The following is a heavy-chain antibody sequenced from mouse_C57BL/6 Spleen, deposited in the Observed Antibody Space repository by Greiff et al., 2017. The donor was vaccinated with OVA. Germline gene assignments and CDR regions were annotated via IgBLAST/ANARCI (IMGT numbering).Heavy chain of an antibody. Sequence: VQLKQSGGGLVKPGGSLKLSCAASGSTFSDYGMHWVRQAPEKGLEWVAYISSGSSTIYYADTVKGRFTISRDNAKNTLFLQMTSLRSEDTAMYYCARAYSNYGYAMDYWGQGTSVTVSS. D-gene: IGHD2-5*01. CDR3: ARAYSNYGYAMDY. CDR2: ISSGSSTI. J-gene: IGHJ4*01. V-gene: IGHV5-17*01. CDR1: GSTFSDYG.